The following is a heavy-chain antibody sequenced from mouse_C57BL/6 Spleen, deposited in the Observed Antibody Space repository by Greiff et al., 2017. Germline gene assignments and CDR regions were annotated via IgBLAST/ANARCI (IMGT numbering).Heavy chain of an antibody. J-gene: IGHJ4*01. CDR2: IHPSDSDT. CDR3: AIGAIYYDYDGNAMDY. D-gene: IGHD2-4*01. CDR1: GYTFTSYW. V-gene: IGHV1-74*01. Sequence: VQLQQPGAELVKPGASVKVSCKASGYTFTSYWMHWVKQRPGQGLEWIGRIHPSDSDTNYNQKFKGKATLTVDKSSSTAYMQLSSLTSEDSAVYYCAIGAIYYDYDGNAMDYWGQGTSVTVSS.